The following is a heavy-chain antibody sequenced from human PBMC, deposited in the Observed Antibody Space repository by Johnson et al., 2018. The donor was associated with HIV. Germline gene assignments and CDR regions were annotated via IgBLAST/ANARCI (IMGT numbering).Heavy chain of an antibody. D-gene: IGHD2-21*02. CDR3: ARDAEEYCGGDCYLWGLGAFDI. V-gene: IGHV3-30*03. Sequence: QVQLVESGGGLIQPGGSLRLSCAASGFTVSSNYMSWVRQAPGKGLEWVAVISYDGRNKYYADAGKGRFTISRDNSKNTLYLKMNSLRDEDTAVYYCARDAEEYCGGDCYLWGLGAFDIWGQGTMVTVSS. J-gene: IGHJ3*02. CDR1: GFTVSSNY. CDR2: ISYDGRNK.